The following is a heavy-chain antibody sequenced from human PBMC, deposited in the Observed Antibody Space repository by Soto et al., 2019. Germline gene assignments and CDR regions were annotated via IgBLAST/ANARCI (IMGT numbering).Heavy chain of an antibody. CDR2: ISPMFGAA. D-gene: IGHD3-10*01. CDR3: AREVQVHTPAFVY. Sequence: QVQLVQSGAEIKKPGSSVKVSCQSSGGTFNTYAMNWVRQAPGQGPEWMGDISPMFGAANYAPKFQGRVTITADESTGTSYMQLSSLTSEDMALYFCAREVQVHTPAFVYWGQGTLVTVSS. V-gene: IGHV1-69*19. CDR1: GGTFNTYA. J-gene: IGHJ4*02.